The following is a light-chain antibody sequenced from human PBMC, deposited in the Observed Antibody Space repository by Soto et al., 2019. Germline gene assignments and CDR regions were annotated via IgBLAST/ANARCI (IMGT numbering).Light chain of an antibody. J-gene: IGKJ4*01. V-gene: IGKV1-5*01. CDR3: QQYNSYPLP. CDR1: QSISSW. Sequence: GDRVTITCRASQSISSWLAWYQQKPGKAPKLLIYDASSLESGVPSRFSGSGSGTEFTLTINSLQPDDFATYYCQQYNSYPLPFGGRSK. CDR2: DAS.